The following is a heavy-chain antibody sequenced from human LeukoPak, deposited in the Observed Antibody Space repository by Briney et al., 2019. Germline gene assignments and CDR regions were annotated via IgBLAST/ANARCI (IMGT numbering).Heavy chain of an antibody. CDR1: GGSISSSSYY. D-gene: IGHD2-8*01. Sequence: KPSETLSLTCTVSGGSISSSSYYWSWIRRPPGKGLEWIGSIYYSGSTYYNPSLKSRVTISVDTSKNQFSLKLSSVTAADTAVYYCARHCTHGVCYTDFDYWGQGTLVTVSS. CDR3: ARHCTHGVCYTDFDY. V-gene: IGHV4-39*01. CDR2: IYYSGST. J-gene: IGHJ4*02.